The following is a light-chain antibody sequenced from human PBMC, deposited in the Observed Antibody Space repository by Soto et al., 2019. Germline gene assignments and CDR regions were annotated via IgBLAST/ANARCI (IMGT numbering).Light chain of an antibody. CDR2: RAS. J-gene: IGKJ4*01. Sequence: VLTQSPGTLSLSPGERGTLSCRASQTINSVHLAWYQQKPGQAPRLLIFRASSRATGIPDRFSGSGSGTDFTLTISRLEPEDFAVYYCQHYDGSPLTFGGGIKVEIK. CDR1: QTINSVH. CDR3: QHYDGSPLT. V-gene: IGKV3-20*01.